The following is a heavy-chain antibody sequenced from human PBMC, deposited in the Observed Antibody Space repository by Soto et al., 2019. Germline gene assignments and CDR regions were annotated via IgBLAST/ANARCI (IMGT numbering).Heavy chain of an antibody. J-gene: IGHJ4*02. CDR3: ARAGSAMGAGDYFDY. CDR1: GGSISSGDYY. CDR2: IYYSGST. V-gene: IGHV4-30-4*01. D-gene: IGHD3-10*01. Sequence: SETLSLTCTVSGGSISSGDYYWSWIRQPPGKSLEWIGYIYYSGSTYYNPSLKSRVTISVDTSKNQFSLKLSSVTAADTAVYYCARAGSAMGAGDYFDYWGQGTLVTVSS.